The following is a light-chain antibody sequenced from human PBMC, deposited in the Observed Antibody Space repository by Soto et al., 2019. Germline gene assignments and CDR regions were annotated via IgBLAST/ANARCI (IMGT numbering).Light chain of an antibody. CDR2: EVS. CDR1: SSDVGGYNY. CDR3: SSYTRSSSLV. Sequence: ALTQPASVSGSPGQSITISCTGTSSDVGGYNYVSWYQQHPGKAPKLMIYEVSNRPSGVSNRFSGSKSGNTASLTISGLQAEDEADYYCSSYTRSSSLVFGTGTKLTVL. V-gene: IGLV2-14*01. J-gene: IGLJ1*01.